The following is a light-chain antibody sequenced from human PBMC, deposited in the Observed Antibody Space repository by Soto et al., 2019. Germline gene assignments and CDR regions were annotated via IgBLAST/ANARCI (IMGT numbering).Light chain of an antibody. CDR1: SSDVGGYIY. Sequence: QSALTQPASVSGSPGQSITISCTGTSSDVGGYIYVSWYQQHPGKAPKLMIYDVTSRPSGVSYRSSGSKSGNTASLTISGLRAEDEADYYCSSYTTSSSYVFGTGTKVTVL. CDR3: SSYTTSSSYV. J-gene: IGLJ1*01. V-gene: IGLV2-14*01. CDR2: DVT.